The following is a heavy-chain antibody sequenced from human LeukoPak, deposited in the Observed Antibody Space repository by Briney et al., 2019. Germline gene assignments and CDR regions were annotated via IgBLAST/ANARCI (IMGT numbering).Heavy chain of an antibody. D-gene: IGHD3-3*02. V-gene: IGHV3-7*03. J-gene: IGHJ4*02. Sequence: QPGESLRLSCAASGFTFANHWMSWVRQAPGKGLEWVANIRDDGSEKYYVDSVKGRFTVSRDNVKNSVFLQMISLRVDDTAVYYCTKSGSSVFWSWGQGTLVTVSP. CDR1: GFTFANHW. CDR3: TKSGSSVFWS. CDR2: IRDDGSEK.